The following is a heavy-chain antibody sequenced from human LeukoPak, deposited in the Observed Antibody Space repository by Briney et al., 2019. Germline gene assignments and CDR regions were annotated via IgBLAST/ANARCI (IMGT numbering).Heavy chain of an antibody. CDR1: GGSISSYY. V-gene: IGHV4-59*01. CDR2: IYYSGST. D-gene: IGHD3-22*01. Sequence: PSETLSLTCTVSGGSISSYYWSWIRQPPGKGLEWIGYIYYSGSTNYNPSLKSRVTISVDTSKNQFSLKLSSVTAADTAVYYCARDSPRYDSSGYPYHYYYGMDVWGQGTTVTVSS. J-gene: IGHJ6*02. CDR3: ARDSPRYDSSGYPYHYYYGMDV.